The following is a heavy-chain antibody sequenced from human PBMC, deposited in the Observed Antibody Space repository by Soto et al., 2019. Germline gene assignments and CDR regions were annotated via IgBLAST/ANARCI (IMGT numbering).Heavy chain of an antibody. D-gene: IGHD3-3*01. V-gene: IGHV4-4*07. CDR3: ARGLSVFGVVLAHYYVMDV. Sequence: PSETLSLTCTVSFGSSRSYYWSWIRQPAGKGLEWIGRIYRSGYTDYNPSLKSRVSMSVDTSKNQFSLKVNSVTAADTAVYYCARGLSVFGVVLAHYYVMDVWGQGTTVTVSS. J-gene: IGHJ6*02. CDR2: IYRSGYT. CDR1: FGSSRSYY.